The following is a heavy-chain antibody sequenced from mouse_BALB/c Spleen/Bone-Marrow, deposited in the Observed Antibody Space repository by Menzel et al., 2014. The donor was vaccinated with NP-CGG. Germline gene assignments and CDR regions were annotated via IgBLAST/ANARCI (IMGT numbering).Heavy chain of an antibody. D-gene: IGHD4-1*01. CDR2: IYPANEHT. CDR3: ASLTGTFDY. CDR1: GFNIKDTY. Sequence: EVMLVESGAELVKPGASVKLSCTASGFNIKDTYIHWVKQRPEQGLEWIGRIYPANEHTKYDPNFQGKATITADTSSNTAYLQLSSLTSEDTAVYYCASLTGTFDYWGQGSTLTVSS. J-gene: IGHJ2*01. V-gene: IGHV14-3*02.